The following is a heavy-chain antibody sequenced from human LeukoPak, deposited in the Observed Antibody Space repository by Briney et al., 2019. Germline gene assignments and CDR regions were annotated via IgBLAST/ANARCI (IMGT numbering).Heavy chain of an antibody. CDR2: IYPGDSDT. V-gene: IGHV5-51*01. D-gene: IGHD6-19*01. J-gene: IGHJ3*01. CDR1: GYSFTSDW. Sequence: GESLKISCKGSGYSFTSDWIGWVRQMSGKGLEWMGIIYPGDSDTRYSPSFQGQVTISTDKSISTAYLQWSSLKASDTAMYYCARLSRGWSGIFDVWGQGTMVTVS. CDR3: ARLSRGWSGIFDV.